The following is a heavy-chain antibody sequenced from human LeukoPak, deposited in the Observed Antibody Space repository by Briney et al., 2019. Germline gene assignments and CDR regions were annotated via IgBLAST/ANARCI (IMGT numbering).Heavy chain of an antibody. D-gene: IGHD1-7*01. Sequence: PSETLSLTCTVSGGSISSGSYYWSWIRQPAGKGLEWIGRIYTSGSTYYNPSLKSRVTISVDTSKNQFSLKLSSVTAADTAVYYCARVLGSYNWNYGFDPWGQGTLVTVSS. CDR1: GGSISSGSYY. CDR3: ARVLGSYNWNYGFDP. J-gene: IGHJ5*02. V-gene: IGHV4-61*02. CDR2: IYTSGST.